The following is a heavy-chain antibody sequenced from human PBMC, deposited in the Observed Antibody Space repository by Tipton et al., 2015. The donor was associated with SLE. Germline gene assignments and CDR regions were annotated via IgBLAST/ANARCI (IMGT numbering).Heavy chain of an antibody. CDR2: IYHSGST. D-gene: IGHD2-21*01. CDR3: VRQRLWSDY. Sequence: TLSLTCAVSGYSISSGYYWGWVRQPPGKGLEWIGSIYHSGSTYYNPSLKSRVTISVDTSKNQFSLKLSSVTAADTAVYYCVRQRLWSDYWGQGNLVTVSS. J-gene: IGHJ4*02. V-gene: IGHV4-38-2*01. CDR1: GYSISSGYY.